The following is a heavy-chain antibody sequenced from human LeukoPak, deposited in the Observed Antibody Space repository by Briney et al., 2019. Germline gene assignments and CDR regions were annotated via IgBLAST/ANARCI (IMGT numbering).Heavy chain of an antibody. CDR1: GFTFSSYG. J-gene: IGHJ4*02. D-gene: IGHD3-16*02. V-gene: IGHV3-30*18. Sequence: GRSLRLSCAASGFTFSSYGMHWVRQAPGKGLEWVVIISSDGSNKYYADSVKGRFTISRDNSKNTLYMQMNSLRPEDTAVYYCAKDAKGLSYYFDHWGQGTLVTVSS. CDR2: ISSDGSNK. CDR3: AKDAKGLSYYFDH.